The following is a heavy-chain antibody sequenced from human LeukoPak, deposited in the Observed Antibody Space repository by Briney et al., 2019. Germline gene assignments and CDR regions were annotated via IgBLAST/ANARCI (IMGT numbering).Heavy chain of an antibody. V-gene: IGHV4-61*02. CDR3: ARDGTYYDFWSGYYTGDYFDY. CDR2: IYTSGST. CDR1: GGSISSGSYY. Sequence: SQTLSLTCTVSGGSISSGSYYWSWIRQPAGKGLEWIGRIYTSGSTNYNPSLKSRVTISVDTSKNQFSLKLSSVTAADTAVYYCARDGTYYDFWSGYYTGDYFDYWGQGTLVTVSS. J-gene: IGHJ4*02. D-gene: IGHD3-3*01.